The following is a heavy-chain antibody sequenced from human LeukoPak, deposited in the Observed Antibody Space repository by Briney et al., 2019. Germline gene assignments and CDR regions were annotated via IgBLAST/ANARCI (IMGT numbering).Heavy chain of an antibody. CDR2: ITHSGST. D-gene: IGHD3-10*01. J-gene: IGHJ4*02. CDR3: ARRGSKKSGSGSYRY. CDR1: GGSFSGYY. V-gene: IGHV4-34*01. Sequence: SETLSLTCAVYGGSFSGYYWSWIRQPPGQGLEWIGEITHSGSTTYNPSLKGRVTISVDTSKNQFSLKLSSVTAADTAVYYCARRGSKKSGSGSYRYWGQGTLVTVSS.